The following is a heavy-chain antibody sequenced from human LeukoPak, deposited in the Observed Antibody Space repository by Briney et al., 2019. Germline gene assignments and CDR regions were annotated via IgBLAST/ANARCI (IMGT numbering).Heavy chain of an antibody. Sequence: GGSLRLSCAASGFTFSNYWMSWVRQAPGKRLEGVANMKEDGSEKNYVDSVKGRFTISRDNAQDSLYLQMNSLRAEDTAVYYCARDRGYSNFDYWGQGTLVTVSS. CDR2: MKEDGSEK. D-gene: IGHD4-11*01. CDR1: GFTFSNYW. J-gene: IGHJ4*02. V-gene: IGHV3-7*01. CDR3: ARDRGYSNFDY.